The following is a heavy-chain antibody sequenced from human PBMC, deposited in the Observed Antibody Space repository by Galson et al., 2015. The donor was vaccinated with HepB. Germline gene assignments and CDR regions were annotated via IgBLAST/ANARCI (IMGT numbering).Heavy chain of an antibody. CDR2: INAGNGDT. CDR3: ARGGWGYYAPGSYPSYYFDY. CDR1: GYTFTRFG. Sequence: SVKVSCKASGYTFTRFGMHWVRQAPGQRLEWMGWINAGNGDTKSSHNFQGRVTITRDTSASTAYMELSSLRSEDTAVYYRARGGWGYYAPGSYPSYYFDYWGQGTLVTVSS. D-gene: IGHD3-10*01. V-gene: IGHV1-3*01. J-gene: IGHJ4*02.